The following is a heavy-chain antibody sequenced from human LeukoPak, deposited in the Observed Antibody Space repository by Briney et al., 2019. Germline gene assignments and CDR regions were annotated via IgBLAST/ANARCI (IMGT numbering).Heavy chain of an antibody. J-gene: IGHJ5*02. CDR3: ARTPGGPFDL. Sequence: GGSLRLSCAASGFTFSSYSMNWVRQTPGKGLVWVSRVNSDGSITNYADSVKGRFTISRDNAKNTLYLQMNSLRAEDTGVYYCARTPGGPFDLWGQGSLVTVSS. D-gene: IGHD4-23*01. CDR2: VNSDGSIT. CDR1: GFTFSSYS. V-gene: IGHV3-74*01.